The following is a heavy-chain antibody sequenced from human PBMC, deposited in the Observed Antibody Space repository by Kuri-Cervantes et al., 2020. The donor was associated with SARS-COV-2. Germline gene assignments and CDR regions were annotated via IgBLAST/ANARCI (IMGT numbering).Heavy chain of an antibody. CDR1: GFTFSSYW. CDR2: INSDGSST. V-gene: IGHV3-74*01. J-gene: IGHJ4*02. D-gene: IGHD6-13*01. Sequence: GESLKISCAASGFTFSSYWMHWVRQAPGKGLVWVSRINSDGSSTSYADSVKGRFTISRDNAKNTLYLQMNSLRAEDTAVYYCAKDHGYSSSWPIDYWGQGTLVTVSS. CDR3: AKDHGYSSSWPIDY.